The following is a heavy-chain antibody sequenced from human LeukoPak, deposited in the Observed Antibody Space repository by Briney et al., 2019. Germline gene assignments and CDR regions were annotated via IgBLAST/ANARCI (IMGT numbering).Heavy chain of an antibody. CDR1: GFTFSSYA. CDR2: ISGSGGTT. CDR3: AKAGSGYYYYGSGSYYKVYYYMDV. Sequence: GGSLRLSCAASGFTFSSYAMSWVRQAPGKGLEWVSSISGSGGTTYYADSVKGRFTISRDNSKNTLYLQMNSLRAEDTAVYYCAKAGSGYYYYGSGSYYKVYYYMDVWGKGTTVTVSS. V-gene: IGHV3-23*01. D-gene: IGHD3-10*01. J-gene: IGHJ6*03.